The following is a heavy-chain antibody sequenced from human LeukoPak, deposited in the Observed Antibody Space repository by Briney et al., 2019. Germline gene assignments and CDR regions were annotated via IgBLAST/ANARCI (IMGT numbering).Heavy chain of an antibody. Sequence: GGSLRLSCAASGFTFSNAWMSWARQAPGKGLEWVGRIKSKTDGGTTDYAAPVKGRFTISRDDSKNTLYLQMNSLKTEDTAVYYCTTDSPYYYDSSGYRLYFDYWGQGTLVTVSS. CDR2: IKSKTDGGTT. CDR3: TTDSPYYYDSSGYRLYFDY. D-gene: IGHD3-22*01. J-gene: IGHJ4*02. CDR1: GFTFSNAW. V-gene: IGHV3-15*01.